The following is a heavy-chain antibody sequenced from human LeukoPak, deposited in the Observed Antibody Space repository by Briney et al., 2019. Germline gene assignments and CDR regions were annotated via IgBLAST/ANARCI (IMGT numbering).Heavy chain of an antibody. CDR1: GGSISSYY. V-gene: IGHV4-59*01. D-gene: IGHD1-26*01. J-gene: IGHJ4*02. Sequence: SETLSLTCTVSGGSISSYYWTWIRQPPGKGLEWIGDIYYSGSTNYNPSLKSRVTISVDTSKNQFSLKLISVTAADTAVYYCARGVSGGSPDWGQGTLVTVSS. CDR2: IYYSGST. CDR3: ARGVSGGSPD.